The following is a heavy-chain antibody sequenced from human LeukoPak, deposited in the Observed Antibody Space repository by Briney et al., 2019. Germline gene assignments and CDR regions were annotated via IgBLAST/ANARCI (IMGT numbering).Heavy chain of an antibody. D-gene: IGHD6-6*01. V-gene: IGHV3-21*01. J-gene: IGHJ4*02. CDR3: AAAEYSSSSGGY. CDR2: ISSSSRDI. Sequence: SGGSLRLSCAASGFTFSSQSMDWVRQAPGKGLEWVSSISSSSRDIYYADSVKGRFTISRDNAKNSLYLQMNSLRVEDTAVYYCAAAEYSSSSGGYWGQGTLVTVSS. CDR1: GFTFSSQS.